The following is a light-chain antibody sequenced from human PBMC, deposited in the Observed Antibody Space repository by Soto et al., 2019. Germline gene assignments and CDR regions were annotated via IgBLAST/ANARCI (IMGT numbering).Light chain of an antibody. CDR3: QQYNNDPPWT. J-gene: IGKJ1*01. CDR2: DAS. CDR1: QSISHL. Sequence: DIRMTQSPSTLSTSVGDRVTITCRASQSISHLLAWYQQKPGKPPKLLIFDASSLYSGVPSRFSGSGSGTEFTLTISSLQPDDVATYYCQQYNNDPPWTFDQGTKVEIK. V-gene: IGKV1-5*01.